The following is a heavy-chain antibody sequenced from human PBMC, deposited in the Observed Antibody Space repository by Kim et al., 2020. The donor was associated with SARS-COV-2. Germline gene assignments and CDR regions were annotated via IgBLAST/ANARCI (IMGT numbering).Heavy chain of an antibody. CDR3: AQMVDGHFDY. V-gene: IGHV1-18*01. D-gene: IGHD2-8*01. CDR2: GNT. Sequence: GNTDPAQKVKGRVTMTTDTSTSTAYMELRGLRSDDTAVYYGAQMVDGHFDYWGQGTLVTVSS. J-gene: IGHJ4*02.